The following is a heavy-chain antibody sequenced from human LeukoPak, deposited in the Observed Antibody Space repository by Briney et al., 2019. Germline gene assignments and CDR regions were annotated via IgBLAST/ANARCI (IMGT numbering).Heavy chain of an antibody. CDR1: GFVFRIHA. J-gene: IGHJ4*02. D-gene: IGHD2-8*01. CDR3: AKDTSIGKYCTNGVCSPFDY. Sequence: GGSLRLSCEASGFVFRIHAMSWVRQAPGKGLEWVSTIGSPDKIYYADSVKGRFTISRDDSKNTLYLQMISLRPEDTAVYYCAKDTSIGKYCTNGVCSPFDYWGQGTLVTVSS. CDR2: IGSPDKI. V-gene: IGHV3-23*01.